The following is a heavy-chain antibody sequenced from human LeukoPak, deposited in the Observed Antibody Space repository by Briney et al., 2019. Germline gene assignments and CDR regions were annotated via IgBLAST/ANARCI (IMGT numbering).Heavy chain of an antibody. D-gene: IGHD3-22*01. CDR1: GNSFTTYW. V-gene: IGHV5-51*01. CDR2: IYPGDSDT. J-gene: IGHJ3*02. CDR3: AGGLKGEGVVITTNAFDI. Sequence: GESLKISCKGSGNSFTTYWIGWVRQKPGKGLEWMGLIYPGDSDTRYSPPFQGQVTISADKSISTAYLQWSSLKASDTAIYYCAGGLKGEGVVITTNAFDIWGQGTMVTVSS.